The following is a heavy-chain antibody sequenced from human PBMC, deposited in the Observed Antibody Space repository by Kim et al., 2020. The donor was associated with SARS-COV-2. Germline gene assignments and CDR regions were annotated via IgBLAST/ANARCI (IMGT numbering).Heavy chain of an antibody. D-gene: IGHD5-12*01. CDR1: VDTISSNTAA. V-gene: IGHV6-1*01. CDR3: ARAPSAYDPYDY. Sequence: SQTLSLTCVISVDTISSNTAAWNWIRQSPSRGLEWLGRTYYRSKWYFNYAESLESRIIIKPDTSNNQFSLQLNSVTPDDTAVYFCARAPSAYDPYDYWGRGTLVTVSS. J-gene: IGHJ4*02. CDR2: TYYRSKWYF.